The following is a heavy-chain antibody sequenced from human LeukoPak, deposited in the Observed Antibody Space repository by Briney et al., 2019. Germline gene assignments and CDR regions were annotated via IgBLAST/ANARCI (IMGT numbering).Heavy chain of an antibody. J-gene: IGHJ4*02. V-gene: IGHV4-38-2*02. D-gene: IGHD3-22*01. CDR3: ALDGVNYYGSTGYYYV. CDR1: GASMSSRDY. CDR2: IYYSGGT. Sequence: PSETLSLTCTVSGASMSSRDYWGWIRQPPGRGVEWLGNIYYSGGTHYNPSLKSRVTMSVDTSKNQLSLKLSSVTAADTAVYFCALDGVNYYGSTGYYYVWGQGTLVTVSS.